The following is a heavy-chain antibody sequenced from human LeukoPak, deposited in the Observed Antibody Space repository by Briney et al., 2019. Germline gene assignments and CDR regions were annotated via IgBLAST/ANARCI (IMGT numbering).Heavy chain of an antibody. D-gene: IGHD6-19*01. CDR1: GFTFSDHY. J-gene: IGHJ2*01. CDR2: TRNKANSYTT. Sequence: PGGSLRLSCAASGFTFSDHYMDWVRQAPGKGLEWVGRTRNKANSYTTEYAASVKGRFTIPRDDSKNSLYLQMNSLKTEDTAVYYCATQKTVYSSDVGYFDLWGRGTLVTVSS. V-gene: IGHV3-72*01. CDR3: ATQKTVYSSDVGYFDL.